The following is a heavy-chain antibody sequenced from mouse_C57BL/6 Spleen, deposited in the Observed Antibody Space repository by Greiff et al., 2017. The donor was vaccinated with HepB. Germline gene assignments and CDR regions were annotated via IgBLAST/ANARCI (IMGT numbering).Heavy chain of an antibody. V-gene: IGHV6-3*01. CDR3: TQPVPYYAMDY. CDR2: IRLKSDNYAT. Sequence: EVQGVESGGGLVQPGGSMKLSCVASGFTFSNYWMNWVRQSPEKGLEWVAPIRLKSDNYATHYAESVKGRFTISRDDSKSSVYLQMNNLRAEDTGIYYCTQPVPYYAMDYWGQGTSVTVSS. CDR1: GFTFSNYW. J-gene: IGHJ4*01.